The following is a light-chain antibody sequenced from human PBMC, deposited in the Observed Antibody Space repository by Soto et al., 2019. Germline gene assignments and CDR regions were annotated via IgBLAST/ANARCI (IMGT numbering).Light chain of an antibody. CDR1: QSVDRY. J-gene: IGKJ2*01. Sequence: EVVLTQSPDTLSLSPGATATLSCRASQSVDRYVAWYQQKVGQAPRLLFYDAYTQSTGVGARFTGSASATDFSLTITLLEPEDVAVYYCQQRGQWPITFGPGTKVEMK. CDR2: DAY. CDR3: QQRGQWPIT. V-gene: IGKV3-11*01.